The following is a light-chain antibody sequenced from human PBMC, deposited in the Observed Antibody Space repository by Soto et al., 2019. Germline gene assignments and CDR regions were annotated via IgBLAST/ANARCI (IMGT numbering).Light chain of an antibody. CDR3: QQYGSSPPWT. CDR1: QSVSSSY. CDR2: GAS. V-gene: IGKV3-20*01. Sequence: EIVLTQSPGTLSLSPGERATLSCRASQSVSSSYLAWYQKKPGQAPRLLIYGASSRATVIPDRVSGSGSGTDCTLTISRLEAEDFAVYYCQQYGSSPPWTFGQGTKVEIK. J-gene: IGKJ1*01.